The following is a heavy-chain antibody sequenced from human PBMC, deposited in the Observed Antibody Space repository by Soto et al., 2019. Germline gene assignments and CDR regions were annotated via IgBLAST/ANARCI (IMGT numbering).Heavy chain of an antibody. CDR2: IYYSGST. D-gene: IGHD2-2*01. Sequence: SETLSLTCTVSGGSISSGGYYWSWIRQHPGKGLEWIGYIYYSGSTYYNPSLKSRVTISVDTSKNQFSLKLSSVTAADTAVYYCARAAYCSSTSCSPSRAGFDPWGQGTLVTVSS. V-gene: IGHV4-31*03. CDR1: GGSISSGGYY. J-gene: IGHJ5*02. CDR3: ARAAYCSSTSCSPSRAGFDP.